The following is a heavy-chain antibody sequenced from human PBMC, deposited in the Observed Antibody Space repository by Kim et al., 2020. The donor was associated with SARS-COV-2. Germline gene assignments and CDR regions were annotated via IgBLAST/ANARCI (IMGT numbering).Heavy chain of an antibody. J-gene: IGHJ4*02. CDR2: T. D-gene: IGHD2-2*01. Sequence: TYHADSVTGRFTLARAKSKNTLYLQMNSLRAEETAVYYCVIVPAASVDYWGQGTLVTVSS. V-gene: IGHV3-NL1*01. CDR3: VIVPAASVDY.